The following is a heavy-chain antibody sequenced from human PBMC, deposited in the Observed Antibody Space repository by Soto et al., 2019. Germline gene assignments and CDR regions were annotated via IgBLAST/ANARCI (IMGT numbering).Heavy chain of an antibody. CDR1: GGTFSSYA. D-gene: IGHD3-10*01. CDR2: VMPVFGTT. V-gene: IGHV1-69*13. J-gene: IGHJ3*01. Sequence: SVKVSCKASGGTFSSYAISWVRQAPGQGLEWMGGVMPVFGTTSYEQTFQGRVTITADESTGTVYMELRSLRSEDTAVYHCARGTLTDGSFDVWGQGTMVTVSS. CDR3: ARGTLTDGSFDV.